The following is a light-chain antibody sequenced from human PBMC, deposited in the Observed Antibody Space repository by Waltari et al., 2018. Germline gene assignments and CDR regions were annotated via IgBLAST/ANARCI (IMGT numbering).Light chain of an antibody. CDR3: YSTDSNNNYEV. CDR1: ALPKKY. CDR2: EDS. J-gene: IGLJ2*01. V-gene: IGLV3-10*01. Sequence: SYELTQPPSVSVSPGQTARITCSGDALPKKYAYWYQQKSGQAPVLVLYEDSKRPSGVPGGSSGSRSGTMAALTISGAQVEDEADYYCYSTDSNNNYEVFGGGTKLTVL.